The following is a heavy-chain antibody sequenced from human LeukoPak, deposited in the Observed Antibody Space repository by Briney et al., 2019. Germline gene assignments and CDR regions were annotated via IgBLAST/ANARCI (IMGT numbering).Heavy chain of an antibody. J-gene: IGHJ4*02. Sequence: PGGSLRLSCAASGLTFSSYGMSWGGQAPGPGVTWVSVISGSGGTTHYADSVKGRFTISRDNAKNTLYLQMNSLRADDTAVYYCARDYHDSSGSYGVDYWGQGTLVIVSS. V-gene: IGHV3-23*01. CDR2: ISGSGGTT. CDR3: ARDYHDSSGSYGVDY. CDR1: GLTFSSYG. D-gene: IGHD3-22*01.